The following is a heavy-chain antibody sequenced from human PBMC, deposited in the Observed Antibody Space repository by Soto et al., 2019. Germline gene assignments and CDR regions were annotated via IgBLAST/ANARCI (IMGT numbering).Heavy chain of an antibody. Sequence: GGSLRLSCAASGFTFSSYAMSWVRQAPGKGLEWVSAISGSGGRTYYADSVKGRFTISRDNSKNTLYLQMNSLRAEDTAVYYCAKRVLPAATKNYDFWSGYSDYWGQGTLVTVSS. V-gene: IGHV3-23*01. CDR1: GFTFSSYA. CDR3: AKRVLPAATKNYDFWSGYSDY. D-gene: IGHD3-3*01. CDR2: ISGSGGRT. J-gene: IGHJ4*02.